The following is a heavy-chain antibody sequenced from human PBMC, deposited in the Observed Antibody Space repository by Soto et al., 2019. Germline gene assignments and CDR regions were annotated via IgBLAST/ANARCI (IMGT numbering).Heavy chain of an antibody. D-gene: IGHD1-26*01. Sequence: PSETLSLTCTVSGGSISSYYWSWIRQPPGKGLEWIGYIYYSGSTNYNPSLKSRVTISVDTSKNQFSLKMNSVTAADTAVYYCARAQSGSYYHNYYYGMAVWGQGTTVTVSS. V-gene: IGHV4-59*01. CDR3: ARAQSGSYYHNYYYGMAV. CDR2: IYYSGST. CDR1: GGSISSYY. J-gene: IGHJ6*02.